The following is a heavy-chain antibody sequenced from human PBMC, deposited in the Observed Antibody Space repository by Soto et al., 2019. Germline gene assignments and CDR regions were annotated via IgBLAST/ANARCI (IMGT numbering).Heavy chain of an antibody. CDR3: ARGFFFDSSGYYFKASDY. Sequence: PSETLSLTCTVSGGSISSSSYYWGWIRQPPGKRLEWIGSIYYSGNTYYNPSLKSRVTISVDTSKNQFSLKLSSVTAADTAVYYCARGFFFDSSGYYFKASDYWGQGTRVTVSS. J-gene: IGHJ4*02. CDR1: GGSISSSSYY. V-gene: IGHV4-39*07. CDR2: IYYSGNT. D-gene: IGHD3-22*01.